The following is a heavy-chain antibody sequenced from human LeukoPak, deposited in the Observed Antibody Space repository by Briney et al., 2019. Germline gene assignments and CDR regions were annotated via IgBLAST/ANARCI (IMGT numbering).Heavy chain of an antibody. CDR2: ISHSGNTI. J-gene: IGHJ4*02. CDR3: ARYRVTTNDYFDY. CDR1: GFTFSDYY. D-gene: IGHD4-17*01. V-gene: IGHV3-11*01. Sequence: GGSLRLSCAASGFTFSDYYMSWVRQAPGKGLEWISYISHSGNTIRYADSVMGRFTISRDSAKNSLYLQLNSLRDDDTAVYYCARYRVTTNDYFDYWGQGTLVTVSS.